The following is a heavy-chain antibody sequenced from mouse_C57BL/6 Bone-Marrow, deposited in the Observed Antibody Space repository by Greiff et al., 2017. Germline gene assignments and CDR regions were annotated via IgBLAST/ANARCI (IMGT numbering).Heavy chain of an antibody. Sequence: SFNFSFTSSFFNIKDDYMHWVKQRPEQGLEWIGWIDPENGDTEYASKFQGKATITADTSSNTAYLQLSSLTSEDTAVYYCTTAYYSNYYFDYGGQGTTLTVSS. CDR1: FFNIKDDY. V-gene: IGHV14-4*01. CDR3: TTAYYSNYYFDY. CDR2: IDPENGDT. D-gene: IGHD2-5*01. J-gene: IGHJ2*01.